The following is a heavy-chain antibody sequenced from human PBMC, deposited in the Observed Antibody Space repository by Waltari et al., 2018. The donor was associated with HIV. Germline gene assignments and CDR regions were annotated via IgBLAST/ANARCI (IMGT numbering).Heavy chain of an antibody. J-gene: IGHJ4*02. Sequence: QLVQSGAEVRKPGSSVRVSCKASGGEFNSYSINWVRQVNGQGLEWLGRTIPMSNTANNAQKFQGRVTITADKSKSTAYMELSSLKSDDTGVYYCASARETMGVDFESWGQGSLVTVSS. CDR2: TIPMSNTA. V-gene: IGHV1-69*08. D-gene: IGHD3-10*01. CDR1: GGEFNSYS. CDR3: ASARETMGVDFES.